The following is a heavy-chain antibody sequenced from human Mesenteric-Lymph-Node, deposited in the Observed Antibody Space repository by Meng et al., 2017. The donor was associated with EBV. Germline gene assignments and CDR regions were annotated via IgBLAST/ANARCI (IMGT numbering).Heavy chain of an antibody. V-gene: IGHV4-30-4*01. D-gene: IGHD6-19*01. CDR3: ARVEQWLLYFDY. CDR2: IYYSGST. CDR1: GGSISSGGYY. J-gene: IGHJ4*02. Sequence: QVQLQESGPGLVKPSQTLSLTCAVSGGSISSGGYYWSWICQPPGKGLEWIGYIYYSGSTYYNPSLKSRVTISVDTSKNQFSLKLSSVTAADTAVYYCARVEQWLLYFDYWGQGTLVTVSS.